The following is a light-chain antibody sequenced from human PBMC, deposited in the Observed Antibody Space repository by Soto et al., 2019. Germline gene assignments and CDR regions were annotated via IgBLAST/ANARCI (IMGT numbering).Light chain of an antibody. Sequence: EIVLTQSPATLSLSPGERATLSCRASQSVSSYLAWYQQKPGQAPRLLMYEASTRATGIPARFSGGESGTDFTLTISSLEPEDFAVYYCQQRSDWPWTFGQGTKVEIK. CDR1: QSVSSY. CDR2: EAS. CDR3: QQRSDWPWT. V-gene: IGKV3-11*01. J-gene: IGKJ1*01.